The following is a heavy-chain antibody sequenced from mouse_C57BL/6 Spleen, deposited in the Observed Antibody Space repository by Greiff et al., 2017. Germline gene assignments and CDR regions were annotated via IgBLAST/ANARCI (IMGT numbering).Heavy chain of an antibody. D-gene: IGHD1-1*01. CDR1: GYAFSSSW. CDR3: ARDIRGYFDV. Sequence: QVTLKESGPELVKPGASVKISCKASGYAFSSSWMNWVKQRPGQGLEWIGRIYPGDGGTNYNGKFKGKATLTADKSSSTAYMQLSSLTSEDSAVYFCARDIRGYFDVWGTGTTVTVSS. J-gene: IGHJ1*03. CDR2: IYPGDGGT. V-gene: IGHV1-82*01.